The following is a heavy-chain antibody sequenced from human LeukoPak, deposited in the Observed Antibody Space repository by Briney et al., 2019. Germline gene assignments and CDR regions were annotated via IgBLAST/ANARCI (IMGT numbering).Heavy chain of an antibody. V-gene: IGHV4-61*02. Sequence: SETLSLTCTVSGGSISSASYYWSWIRQPAGKGLQWIGRIYTSGSTYYNPSLKSRVTISVDTSKNQFSLKLSSVTAADTAVYYCARGPYSYDSSGAFDIWGQGTMVTVSS. D-gene: IGHD3-22*01. CDR3: ARGPYSYDSSGAFDI. J-gene: IGHJ3*02. CDR1: GGSISSASYY. CDR2: IYTSGST.